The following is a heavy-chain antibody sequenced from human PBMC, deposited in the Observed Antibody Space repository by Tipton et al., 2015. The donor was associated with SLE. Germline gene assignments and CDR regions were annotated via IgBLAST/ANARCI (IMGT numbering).Heavy chain of an antibody. J-gene: IGHJ3*02. CDR2: INHSGST. D-gene: IGHD3-10*01. CDR3: ARRRGCFDI. CDR1: GGSISSYY. Sequence: LRLSCTVSGGSISSYYWTWIRQPPGKGLEWIGEINHSGSTNYNPSLKSRVTISVDTSKNQFSLKLSSVTAADTAVYYCARRRGCFDIWGQGTMVTVSS. V-gene: IGHV4-34*01.